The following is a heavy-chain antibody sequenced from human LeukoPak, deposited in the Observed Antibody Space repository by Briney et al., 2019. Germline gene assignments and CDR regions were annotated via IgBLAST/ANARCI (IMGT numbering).Heavy chain of an antibody. V-gene: IGHV3-23*01. J-gene: IGHJ4*02. D-gene: IGHD3-3*01. CDR3: VQGSDFWSGSIFDY. Sequence: GGSLRLSCAASGFTFSNYAMSWVRQAPGKGLEWVSGISLTGGITYSADSVKGRFTISRDNSKNTLYLQMNSLRVEDTAVYYCVQGSDFWSGSIFDYWGQGTLVTVSS. CDR2: ISLTGGIT. CDR1: GFTFSNYA.